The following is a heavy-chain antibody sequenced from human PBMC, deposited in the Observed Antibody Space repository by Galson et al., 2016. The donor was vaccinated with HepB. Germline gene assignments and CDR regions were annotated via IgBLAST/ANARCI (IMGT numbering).Heavy chain of an antibody. CDR2: IDADGSGT. CDR1: GFTFTNYC. Sequence: SLRLSCAASGFTFTNYCIHWVRQVPGKGLEWVARIDADGSGTSFADSVRGRFAISRDNAKNTLSLQMDSLRAEDTAVYFCTTAFEFWGQGSPVTVSS. V-gene: IGHV3-74*01. J-gene: IGHJ4*02. CDR3: TTAFEF.